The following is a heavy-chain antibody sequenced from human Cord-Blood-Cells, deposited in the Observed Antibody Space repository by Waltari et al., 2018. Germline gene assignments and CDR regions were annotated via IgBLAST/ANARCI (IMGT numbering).Heavy chain of an antibody. D-gene: IGHD2-2*02. Sequence: EVQLLESGGGLVQPGGSLRLSCAASGFTFSSYAMSWVRHAPGKGLGWVSAISGRGGSRYYAGSVEGRFTISRDNSKNTLYLQMNSLRAEDTAVYYCAKDDGYCSSTSCYIFDYWGQGTLVTVSS. J-gene: IGHJ4*02. CDR2: ISGRGGSR. CDR1: GFTFSSYA. V-gene: IGHV3-23*01. CDR3: AKDDGYCSSTSCYIFDY.